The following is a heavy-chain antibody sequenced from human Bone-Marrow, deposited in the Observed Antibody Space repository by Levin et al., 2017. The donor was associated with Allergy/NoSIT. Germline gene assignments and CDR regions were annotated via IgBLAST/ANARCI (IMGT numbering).Heavy chain of an antibody. CDR3: KRFGRPPLAVDTAMASDAFDS. J-gene: IGHJ3*02. Sequence: LSLTCAASGFTFSDYYMSWIRQAPGKGLEWVSYISSSSSYTNYADSVKGRFTISRDNAKNSLYLQMNSLRAEDTAVYYCKRFGRPPLAVDTAMASDAFDSWGQGTMVTVSS. CDR1: GFTFSDYY. D-gene: IGHD5-18*01. V-gene: IGHV3-11*03. CDR2: ISSSSSYT.